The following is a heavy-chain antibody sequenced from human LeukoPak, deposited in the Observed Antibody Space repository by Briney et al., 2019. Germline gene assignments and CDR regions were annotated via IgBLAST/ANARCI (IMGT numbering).Heavy chain of an antibody. CDR1: GGTFSSYA. J-gene: IGHJ4*02. CDR3: ARGERWNSGSHFDY. V-gene: IGHV1-69*04. Sequence: SVKVSCKASGGTFSSYAVSWVRQATGQGLEWMGRIIPIFGIANYAQKFQGRVTITADKSTSTAYMELSSLRSEDTAVYYCARGERWNSGSHFDYWGQGTLVTVSS. D-gene: IGHD1-26*01. CDR2: IIPIFGIA.